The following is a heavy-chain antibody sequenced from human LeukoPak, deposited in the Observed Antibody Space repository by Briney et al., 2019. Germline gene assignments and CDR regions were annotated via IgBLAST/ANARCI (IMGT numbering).Heavy chain of an antibody. CDR3: AKDYQYYYDSSGAFDY. J-gene: IGHJ4*02. CDR2: IYRGGST. V-gene: IGHV3-53*01. Sequence: GGSLRLSCAASGFTVSSNYMSWVRQAPGKGLEWVSVIYRGGSTCYADSVKCRFTISRDNSKNTLYLQMNSLRAEDTAVYYCAKDYQYYYDSSGAFDYWGQRTLVTVSS. CDR1: GFTVSSNY. D-gene: IGHD3-22*01.